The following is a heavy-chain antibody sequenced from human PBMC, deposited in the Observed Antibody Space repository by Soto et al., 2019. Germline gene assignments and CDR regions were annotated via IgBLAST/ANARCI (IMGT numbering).Heavy chain of an antibody. CDR1: GHSMSNTDYF. CDR2: LFYTGHT. D-gene: IGHD3-10*01. Sequence: PSETLSLTCTVSGHSMSNTDYFWGWIRQTPWSDLQWIGSLFYTGHTYYNPSLKSRVTISVDTSKNQFSLKLSSVTAADTAVYYCATSSREEYGSGTRGWFDPWGQGTLVTVSS. CDR3: ATSSREEYGSGTRGWFDP. V-gene: IGHV4-39*07. J-gene: IGHJ5*02.